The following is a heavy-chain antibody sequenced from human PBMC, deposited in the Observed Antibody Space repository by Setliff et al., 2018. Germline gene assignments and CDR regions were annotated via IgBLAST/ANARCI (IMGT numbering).Heavy chain of an antibody. V-gene: IGHV4-39*01. Sequence: SETLSLTCTVSGGSISSGVYYWAWIRQPPGKGLEWSGRIYYRGDTYYNASLKSRLTLSVDTSKNQVSLKPSSVTAADTAVYYCAGRRRRYFDWSFDFWGQGNLVTVSS. CDR1: GGSISSGVYY. CDR3: AGRRRRYFDWSFDF. CDR2: IYYRGDT. J-gene: IGHJ4*02. D-gene: IGHD3-9*01.